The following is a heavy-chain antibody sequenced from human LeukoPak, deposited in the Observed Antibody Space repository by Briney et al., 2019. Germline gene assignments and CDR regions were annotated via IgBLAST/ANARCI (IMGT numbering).Heavy chain of an antibody. J-gene: IGHJ4*02. V-gene: IGHV3-11*05. CDR2: ISSSSSHT. D-gene: IGHD1-26*01. Sequence: KPGGSLRLSCAASGFTFSDYYMSWIRQAPGKGLEWVAYISSSSSHTSYADSVKGRFTISRDNAKSSLFLQMSSLRADDTAVYYCARDHLYSGSYLGYWGREPWSPSPQ. CDR3: ARDHLYSGSYLGY. CDR1: GFTFSDYY.